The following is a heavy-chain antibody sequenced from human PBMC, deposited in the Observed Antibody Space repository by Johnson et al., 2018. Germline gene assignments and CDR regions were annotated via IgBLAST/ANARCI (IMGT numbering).Heavy chain of an antibody. Sequence: EVQLVESGGGLVQPGGSLRLSCAASGFTFSSYAMSWVRQAPGKGLEWVSAIRGSGGSTYYADPVKGRFTLSRDNSKNTLYLQMNSLRAEETAVYYCAKYIPPSGPNYYYYYMDVWGKGTTVTVSS. D-gene: IGHD2-2*02. J-gene: IGHJ6*03. V-gene: IGHV3-23*04. CDR1: GFTFSSYA. CDR3: AKYIPPSGPNYYYYYMDV. CDR2: IRGSGGST.